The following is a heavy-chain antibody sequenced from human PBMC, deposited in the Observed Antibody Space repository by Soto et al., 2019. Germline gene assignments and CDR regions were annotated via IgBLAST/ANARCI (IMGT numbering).Heavy chain of an antibody. CDR3: ARDPEAYSSSSTASYYYGMDV. D-gene: IGHD6-6*01. J-gene: IGHJ6*02. V-gene: IGHV6-1*01. Sequence: SPTLSLTCAISGDSVSSNSAAWNWIRQSPSRGLEWLGRTYYRSKWYNDYAVSVKSRITINPDTSKNQFSLQLNSVTPEDTAVYYCARDPEAYSSSSTASYYYGMDVWGQGTTVTVSS. CDR2: TYYRSKWYN. CDR1: GDSVSSNSAA.